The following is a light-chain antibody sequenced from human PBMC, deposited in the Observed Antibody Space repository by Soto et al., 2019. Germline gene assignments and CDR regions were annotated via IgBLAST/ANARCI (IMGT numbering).Light chain of an antibody. V-gene: IGKV3-15*01. CDR1: QSVSSN. Sequence: ERVMTQSPATLSVSPGERATLSCRASQSVSSNLAWYQQKPGQAPRLLIYGASTRATGIPARFSGSGSGTEFTLTIRSLQSEDFAVYYCQQHNNWPPFTFGPGTKVDIK. CDR2: GAS. J-gene: IGKJ3*01. CDR3: QQHNNWPPFT.